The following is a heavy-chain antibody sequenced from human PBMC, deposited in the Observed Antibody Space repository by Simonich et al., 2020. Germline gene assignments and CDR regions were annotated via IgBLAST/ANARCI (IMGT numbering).Heavy chain of an antibody. J-gene: IGHJ6*02. CDR3: ARVGYSNYYYYGMDV. V-gene: IGHV4-38-2*01. CDR1: GYSITSGYY. D-gene: IGHD6-13*01. Sequence: QVQLQESGPGLVKPSATLSLTCAVSGYSITSGYYWGWIRPPPGKWLEWIGSIYHSGCTYSNPSRKSRVTISVDTSKNQFALKLSSVTAADTAVYYCARVGYSNYYYYGMDVWGQGTTVTVSS. CDR2: IYHSGCT.